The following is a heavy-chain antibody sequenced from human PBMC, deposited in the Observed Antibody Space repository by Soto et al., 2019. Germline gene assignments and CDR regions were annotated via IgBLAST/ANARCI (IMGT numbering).Heavy chain of an antibody. Sequence: SVKVSCKASGGTFSSYTISWVRQAPGQGLEWMGRIIPILGIANYAQKFQGRVTITADKSTSTAYMELSSLRSEDTAVYYCARAPHILTGYTYYYYMDVWGKGTTVTVSS. D-gene: IGHD3-9*01. V-gene: IGHV1-69*02. CDR1: GGTFSSYT. J-gene: IGHJ6*03. CDR2: IIPILGIA. CDR3: ARAPHILTGYTYYYYMDV.